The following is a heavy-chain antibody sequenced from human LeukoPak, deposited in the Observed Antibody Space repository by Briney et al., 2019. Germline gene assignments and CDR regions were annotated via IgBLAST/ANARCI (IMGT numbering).Heavy chain of an antibody. Sequence: GGSLRLSCAASGFTFSSYSMNWVRQAPGKGLEWVSSISSSSSYIYYADSVKGRFTISRDNSKNTVYLQMNSLRAEDTAVYYCAKDRTGTTGRDWVDPWGQGTLVTVSS. V-gene: IGHV3-21*04. CDR3: AKDRTGTTGRDWVDP. CDR2: ISSSSSYI. J-gene: IGHJ5*02. D-gene: IGHD1-1*01. CDR1: GFTFSSYS.